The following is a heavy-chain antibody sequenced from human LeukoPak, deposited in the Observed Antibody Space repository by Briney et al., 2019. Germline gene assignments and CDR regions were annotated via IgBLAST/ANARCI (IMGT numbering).Heavy chain of an antibody. D-gene: IGHD2-2*01. CDR2: IIPLFGTA. CDR1: GYTFTSYG. J-gene: IGHJ3*01. V-gene: IGHV1-69*05. Sequence: ASVKVSCKAFGYTFTSYGISWVRQAPGQGLEWMGGIIPLFGTANYAQRFQGRLTISTDDSTTTAYMELSSLTSGDTAVYYCARSKLPAALIDAFHFWGQGTLVTVSS. CDR3: ARSKLPAALIDAFHF.